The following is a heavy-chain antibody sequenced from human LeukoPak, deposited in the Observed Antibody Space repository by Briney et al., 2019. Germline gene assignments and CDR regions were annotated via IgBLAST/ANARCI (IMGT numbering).Heavy chain of an antibody. J-gene: IGHJ6*02. CDR3: ARGLAAGPYYYYYGMDV. D-gene: IGHD6-13*01. Sequence: GASVKVSCKASGYTFTSYDINWVRQATGQGLEWMGWMNPNSGNAGYAQKFQGRVTMTRNTSIRTAYMELSSLRSEDTAVYYCARGLAAGPYYYYYGMDVWGQGTTVTVSS. CDR1: GYTFTSYD. CDR2: MNPNSGNA. V-gene: IGHV1-8*01.